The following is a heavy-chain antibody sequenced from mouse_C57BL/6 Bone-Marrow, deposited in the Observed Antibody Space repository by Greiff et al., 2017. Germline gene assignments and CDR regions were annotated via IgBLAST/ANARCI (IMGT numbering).Heavy chain of an antibody. J-gene: IGHJ3*01. CDR2: TLPGSGI. CDR3: ARKTHDGYFPY. V-gene: IGHV1-9*01. Sequence: QVQLQQSGAELMKPGASVKISCKATGYSFSTYWIEWIKQRPGHGLEWIGETLPGSGINYNEKFKGKAKFTADISSNTAHVQLSSLTSEDSAVYFGARKTHDGYFPYWGQGTLVTVSA. D-gene: IGHD2-3*01. CDR1: GYSFSTYW.